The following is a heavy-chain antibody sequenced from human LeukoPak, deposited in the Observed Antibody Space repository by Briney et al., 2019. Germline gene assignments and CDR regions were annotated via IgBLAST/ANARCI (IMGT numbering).Heavy chain of an antibody. CDR1: GGSISSSTYY. CDR3: ARDDSTIITDY. Sequence: PSETLSLTCTVSGGSISSSTYYWGWIRQPPGKGLEWIGSIYYSGSTYYNPSLKGRVTISVDTSKNQFSLRLSSVTAADTAVYYCARDDSTIITDYWGQGTLVTVSS. D-gene: IGHD3-9*01. J-gene: IGHJ4*02. CDR2: IYYSGST. V-gene: IGHV4-39*07.